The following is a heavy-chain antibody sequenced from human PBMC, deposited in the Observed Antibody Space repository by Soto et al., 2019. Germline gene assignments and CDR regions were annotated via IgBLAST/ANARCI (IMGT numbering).Heavy chain of an antibody. J-gene: IGHJ6*02. V-gene: IGHV3-30-3*01. Sequence: QVQLVESGGGVVQPGRSLRLSCAASGFTFSSFAMHWVRQAPGKGLAWVAIISYDGDNRYYADSVKGRFTISRDNSKNTLYLKMKSLRAEDTAVYYCARAKDYYYGWDVWGQGTTVTVSS. CDR3: ARAKDYYYGWDV. CDR2: ISYDGDNR. CDR1: GFTFSSFA.